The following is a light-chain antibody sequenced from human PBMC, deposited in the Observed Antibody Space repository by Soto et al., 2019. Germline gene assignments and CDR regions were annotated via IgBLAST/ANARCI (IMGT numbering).Light chain of an antibody. Sequence: QSALTQPASVSGSPGQSITISCTGTSSDVGSYNLVSWYQQHPGKAPNLMIYEGSKRPSGVSNRFSGSKSGNTASLTISGLQAEDEADYYCCSYAGSGTSVVFGGGTKVTVL. J-gene: IGLJ2*01. V-gene: IGLV2-23*01. CDR3: CSYAGSGTSVV. CDR1: SSDVGSYNL. CDR2: EGS.